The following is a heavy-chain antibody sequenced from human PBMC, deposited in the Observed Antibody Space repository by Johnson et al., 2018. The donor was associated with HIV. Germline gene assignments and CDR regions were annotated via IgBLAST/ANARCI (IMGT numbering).Heavy chain of an antibody. V-gene: IGHV3-66*01. CDR3: ARTSEWATYQDAFDI. CDR1: GFTVTSHY. D-gene: IGHD1-26*01. J-gene: IGHJ3*02. Sequence: VHLVESGGGLVQPGGSLRLSCAASGFTVTSHYMSWVRQAPGMGLEWVSVIYTGGNTYYANSVKDRFTISRDISKNTLYLEMNIMRAEDTAVFYCARTSEWATYQDAFDIWGQGTMVSVSS. CDR2: IYTGGNT.